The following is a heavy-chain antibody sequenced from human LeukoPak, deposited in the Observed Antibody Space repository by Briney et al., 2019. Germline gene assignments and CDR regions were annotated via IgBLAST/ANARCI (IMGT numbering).Heavy chain of an antibody. Sequence: PSQTLSLTCTVSGDSINSGAYGWSWIRQPPGKGLEWIGDIYHSGISSYSPSLKSRVTISVVSSKNHFSLRLTSVTAADTAVYFCARDLRGCDSATCYRWFDPWGQGTLVIVSS. D-gene: IGHD2-2*01. J-gene: IGHJ5*02. CDR1: GDSINSGAYG. CDR3: ARDLRGCDSATCYRWFDP. V-gene: IGHV4-30-2*01. CDR2: IYHSGIS.